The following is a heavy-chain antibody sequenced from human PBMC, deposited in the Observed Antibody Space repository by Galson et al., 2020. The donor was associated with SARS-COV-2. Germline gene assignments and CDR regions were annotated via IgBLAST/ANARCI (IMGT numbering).Heavy chain of an antibody. J-gene: IGHJ4*02. D-gene: IGHD3-10*01. V-gene: IGHV3-30*18. CDR3: AKETYYGSGSYYGSPHFDY. CDR2: ISYDGSNK. Sequence: PGKGLEWVAVISYDGSNKYYADSVKGRFTISRDNSKNTLYLQMNSLRAEDTAVYYCAKETYYGSGSYYGSPHFDYWGQGTLVTVSS.